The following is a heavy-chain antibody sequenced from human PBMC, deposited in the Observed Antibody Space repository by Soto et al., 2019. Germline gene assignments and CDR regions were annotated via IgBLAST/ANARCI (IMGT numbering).Heavy chain of an antibody. V-gene: IGHV3-74*01. CDR3: SRGGVCNGDSCLLRGSFDY. Sequence: PGGSLRLSCAASGFTFSSYWMHWVRQAPGKGLVWVSRINSDGSSTSYADSVKGRFTISRDNAKNTLYLQMNSLRAEDTAVYYCSRGGVCNGDSCLLRGSFDYWGHGTLVTVPS. J-gene: IGHJ4*01. D-gene: IGHD2-15*01. CDR1: GFTFSSYW. CDR2: INSDGSST.